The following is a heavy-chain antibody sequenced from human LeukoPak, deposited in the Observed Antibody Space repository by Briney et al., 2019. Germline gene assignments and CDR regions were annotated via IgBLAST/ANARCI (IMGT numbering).Heavy chain of an antibody. V-gene: IGHV3-53*01. D-gene: IGHD3-22*01. CDR3: AXAQXYHDSSTYGPDY. CDR2: IYGGGST. Sequence: GGSLRLSCAASGFTVSSNYMSWVRQAPGKGLEWVSVIYGGGSTYYADSVKGRFSISRDTSKNAVYLQMNSLRAEDTAVYYCAXAQXYHDSSTYGPDYWGQGTLVTVSS. J-gene: IGHJ4*02. CDR1: GFTVSSNY.